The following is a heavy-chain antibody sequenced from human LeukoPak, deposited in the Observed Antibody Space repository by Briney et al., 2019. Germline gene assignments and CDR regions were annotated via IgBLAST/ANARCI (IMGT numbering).Heavy chain of an antibody. J-gene: IGHJ3*02. CDR1: AYTFTSYY. V-gene: IGHV1-46*01. D-gene: IGHD3-22*01. CDR3: ARVATMIVVVTGHDAFDI. CDR2: INPSGGST. Sequence: ASVKLSCKASAYTFTSYYMHWVRQAPGQGLEWKGIINPSGGSTSYAQRFQGRVHMNRDTSKSRVYMEMSSLSSEDTAVYYCARVATMIVVVTGHDAFDIWGQGTMVSVSS.